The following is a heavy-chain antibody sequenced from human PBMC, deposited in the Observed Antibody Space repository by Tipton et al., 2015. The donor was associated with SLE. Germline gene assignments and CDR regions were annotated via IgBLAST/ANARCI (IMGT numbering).Heavy chain of an antibody. Sequence: TLSLTCSVYGDSLSGQYWSWIRQPPGKGLEWIGEVFRGGSTNSNPSLKSRITMSLDTSKKQFSLKLSSVTAADTAVYYCARTAGRSVKLWYFDLWGRGTLVTVSS. V-gene: IGHV4-34*10. CDR3: ARTAGRSVKLWYFDL. D-gene: IGHD5-18*01. CDR1: GDSLSGQY. J-gene: IGHJ2*01. CDR2: VFRGGST.